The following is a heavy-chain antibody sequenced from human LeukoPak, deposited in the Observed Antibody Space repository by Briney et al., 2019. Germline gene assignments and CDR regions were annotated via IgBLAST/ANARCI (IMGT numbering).Heavy chain of an antibody. CDR2: IKQDESEK. J-gene: IGHJ4*02. Sequence: HPGGSLRLSCAASGFTFSSYWMSWVRQAPGKGLEWVANIKQDESEKYYVDSVKGRFTISRDNTKNSLYLQMNSLRAEDTAVYYCARDRGTDMINAMPGDYWGQGTLVTVSS. CDR3: ARDRGTDMINAMPGDY. D-gene: IGHD5-18*01. CDR1: GFTFSSYW. V-gene: IGHV3-7*01.